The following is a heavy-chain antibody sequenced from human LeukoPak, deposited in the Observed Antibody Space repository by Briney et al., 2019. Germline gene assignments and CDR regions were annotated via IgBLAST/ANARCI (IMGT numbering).Heavy chain of an antibody. CDR2: IYYSGSI. V-gene: IGHV4-59*08. CDR3: ASYCSSTSCHTRRAFDI. Sequence: PSETLSLTCTVSSGSISNYYWSWIRQPPEKGLEWIGYIYYSGSINYNPSLKSRVTISVDPPKNQFSLSLSSVTAADTAVYYCASYCSSTSCHTRRAFDIWGQGTMVTVSS. J-gene: IGHJ3*02. CDR1: SGSISNYY. D-gene: IGHD2-2*02.